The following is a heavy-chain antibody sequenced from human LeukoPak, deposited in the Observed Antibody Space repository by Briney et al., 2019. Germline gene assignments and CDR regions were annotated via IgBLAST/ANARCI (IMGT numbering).Heavy chain of an antibody. Sequence: PGGSLRLSCAASGFTFSSYSMNWVRQAPGKGLEWVSSISSSSSYIYYADSVKGRFTISRDNAKNSLYLQMNSLGAEDTAVYYCARSSGKRAYFDYWAREPWSPSPQ. J-gene: IGHJ4*02. V-gene: IGHV3-21*01. CDR2: ISSSSSYI. CDR1: GFTFSSYS. D-gene: IGHD3-10*01. CDR3: ARSSGKRAYFDY.